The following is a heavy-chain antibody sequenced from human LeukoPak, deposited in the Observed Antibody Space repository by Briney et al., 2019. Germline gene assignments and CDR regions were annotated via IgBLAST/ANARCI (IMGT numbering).Heavy chain of an antibody. J-gene: IGHJ4*02. CDR3: ARWKGYSSSWFFDY. CDR2: ISHSGST. V-gene: IGHV4-34*01. Sequence: SETLSLTCAVYGGSFSGYYWSWIRQPPGKGLEWIGEISHSGSTNYNPSLKSRVTISVDTSKNQFSLKLSSVTAADTAVYYCARWKGYSSSWFFDYWGQGTLVTVSS. CDR1: GGSFSGYY. D-gene: IGHD6-13*01.